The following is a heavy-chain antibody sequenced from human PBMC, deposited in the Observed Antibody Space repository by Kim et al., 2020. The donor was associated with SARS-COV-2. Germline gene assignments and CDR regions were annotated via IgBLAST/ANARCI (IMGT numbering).Heavy chain of an antibody. CDR3: ARDLDYGPTFYLDY. Sequence: YSPKFKGRVAITRDTSASIAYMDLSSLKSEDTAVYYCARDLDYGPTFYLDYWGQGILVTVSS. V-gene: IGHV1-3*01. J-gene: IGHJ4*02. D-gene: IGHD4-17*01.